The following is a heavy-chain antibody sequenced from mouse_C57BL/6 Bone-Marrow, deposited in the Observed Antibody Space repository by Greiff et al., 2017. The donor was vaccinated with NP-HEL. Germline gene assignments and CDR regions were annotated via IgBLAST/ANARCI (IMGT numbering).Heavy chain of an antibody. Sequence: VQLQESGAELVRPGSSVKLSCKASGYTFTSYWMHWVKQRPIQGLEWIGNIDPSDSETHYNQKFKDKATLTVDKSSSTAYMQLSSLTSEDSAVYYCLRGLLPYWYFDVWGTGTTVTVSS. CDR1: GYTFTSYW. CDR2: IDPSDSET. D-gene: IGHD2-3*01. J-gene: IGHJ1*03. CDR3: LRGLLPYWYFDV. V-gene: IGHV1-52*01.